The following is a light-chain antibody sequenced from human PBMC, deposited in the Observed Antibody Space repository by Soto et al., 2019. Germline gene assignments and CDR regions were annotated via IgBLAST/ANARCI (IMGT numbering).Light chain of an antibody. CDR1: SSDVGGYNY. CDR3: SSYTSSSTLFYV. CDR2: EVS. Sequence: QSVMAQPVSVSGSPGQSITISCTGTSSDVGGYNYVSWYQQHPGKAPKLMIYEVSNRPSGVSNRFSGSKSGNTASLTISGLQAEDEADYYCSSYTSSSTLFYVFGTGTKVTVL. V-gene: IGLV2-14*01. J-gene: IGLJ1*01.